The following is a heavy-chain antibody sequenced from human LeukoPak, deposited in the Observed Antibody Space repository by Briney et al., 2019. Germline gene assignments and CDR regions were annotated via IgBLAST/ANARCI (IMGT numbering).Heavy chain of an antibody. V-gene: IGHV1-2*02. J-gene: IGHJ4*02. CDR2: INPNSGGT. Sequence: ASVKVSCKASGYTFTGYYMHWVRQAPRQGLEWMGWINPNSGGTNYAQKFQGRVTMTRDTSISTAYMELSRLRSDDTAVYYCARELGIPAYDILTGLDYWGQGTLVTVSS. D-gene: IGHD3-9*01. CDR1: GYTFTGYY. CDR3: ARELGIPAYDILTGLDY.